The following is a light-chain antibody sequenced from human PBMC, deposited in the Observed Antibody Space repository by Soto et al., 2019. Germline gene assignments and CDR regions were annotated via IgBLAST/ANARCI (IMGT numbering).Light chain of an antibody. CDR1: SSDIGGYDY. CDR2: EVS. V-gene: IGLV2-8*01. J-gene: IGLJ3*02. CDR3: VSYAGSNIWK. Sequence: QSALTQPPSASGSPGQSVTISCTGTSSDIGGYDYVSWYQQHPGKTPKFMIYEVSKRPSGVPDRFSGSKSGNTASLTVSGLQAEDEADYYCVSYAGSNIWKFGRGTKLTVL.